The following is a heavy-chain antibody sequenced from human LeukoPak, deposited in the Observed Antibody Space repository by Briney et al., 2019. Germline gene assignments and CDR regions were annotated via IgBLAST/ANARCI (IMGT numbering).Heavy chain of an antibody. CDR1: GGSISSYY. Sequence: SEPLSLTCTVSGGSISSYYWSWIRQPPGKGLEWIGYIYYSGSTNYNPSLKSRVTISVDTSKNQFSLKLSSVTAADTAVYYCARVYPRYSGSCFDYWGQGTLVTVSS. V-gene: IGHV4-59*01. D-gene: IGHD1-26*01. CDR2: IYYSGST. J-gene: IGHJ4*02. CDR3: ARVYPRYSGSCFDY.